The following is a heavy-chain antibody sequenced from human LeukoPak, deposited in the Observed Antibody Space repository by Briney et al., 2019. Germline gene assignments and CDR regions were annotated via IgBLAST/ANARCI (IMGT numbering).Heavy chain of an antibody. D-gene: IGHD2-21*02. Sequence: SETLSLTCDVSGYSISSGYQWGWIRQPPGKGLEWIASIYYTGSTYYNPSLKSRVTLSVDTSKNQFSLKLTSVTAADTAVYYCARDSDPLDYWGRGTLSPSPQ. CDR1: GYSISSGYQ. CDR3: ARDSDPLDY. CDR2: IYYTGST. V-gene: IGHV4-38-2*01. J-gene: IGHJ4*02.